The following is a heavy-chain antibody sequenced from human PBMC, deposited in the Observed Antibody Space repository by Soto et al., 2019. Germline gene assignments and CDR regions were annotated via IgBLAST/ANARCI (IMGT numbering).Heavy chain of an antibody. CDR2: INPSGGST. CDR1: GYTFTSYY. V-gene: IGHV1-46*01. CDR3: ARELTTYYDILTGYRSSYYYGMDV. D-gene: IGHD3-9*01. J-gene: IGHJ6*02. Sequence: GASVKVSCKASGYTFTSYYMHWVRQAPGQGLEWMGIINPSGGSTSYAQKFQGRVTMTRDTSTSTVYMELSSLRSEDTAVYYCARELTTYYDILTGYRSSYYYGMDVWGQGTTVTVS.